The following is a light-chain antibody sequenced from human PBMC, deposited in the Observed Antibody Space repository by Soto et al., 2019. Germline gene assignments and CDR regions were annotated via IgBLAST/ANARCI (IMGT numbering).Light chain of an antibody. V-gene: IGKV3-20*01. CDR1: QSINSRY. CDR2: GAS. J-gene: IGKJ3*01. Sequence: EIVLTQSPGTLSLSPGERATLSCRASQSINSRYLAWYQQKPGQAPRLLIYGASSRATGIPDRFSGSGSGTDFTLTISRLEPEDFAVYYCQQFGSSPRFTFGPGTIVDIK. CDR3: QQFGSSPRFT.